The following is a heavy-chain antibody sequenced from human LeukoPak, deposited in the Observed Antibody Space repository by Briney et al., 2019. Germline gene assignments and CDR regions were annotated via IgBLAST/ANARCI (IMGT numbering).Heavy chain of an antibody. J-gene: IGHJ3*02. CDR1: GYTFTSYG. D-gene: IGHD5-18*01. CDR2: ISAYNGNT. CDR3: ASSVYSSDAFDI. Sequence: ASVKVSCKASGYTFTSYGISWVRQAPGQGLEWMGWISAYNGNTNYAQKLQGRVTTTTDTSTSTAYMELRSLRSDDTAVYYCASSVYSSDAFDIWGQGTMVTVSS. V-gene: IGHV1-18*01.